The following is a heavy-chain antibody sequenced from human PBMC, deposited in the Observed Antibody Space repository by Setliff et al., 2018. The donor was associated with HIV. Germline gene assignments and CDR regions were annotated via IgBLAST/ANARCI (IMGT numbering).Heavy chain of an antibody. CDR3: ARHGHFYDSSSSDAFDI. CDR1: GGSIDRTSYY. D-gene: IGHD3-22*01. CDR2: IYYSGTT. Sequence: PSETLSLTCTVSGGSIDRTSYYWGWIRQPPGRGLEWIGRIYYSGTTYYNPSLKSRVTISVDRSRYQFSLTLSSVTAADTAVYYCARHGHFYDSSSSDAFDIWGHGTMVTVSS. V-gene: IGHV4-39*01. J-gene: IGHJ3*02.